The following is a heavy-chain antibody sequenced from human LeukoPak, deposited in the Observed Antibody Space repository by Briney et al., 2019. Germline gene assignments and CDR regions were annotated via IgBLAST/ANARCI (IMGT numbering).Heavy chain of an antibody. CDR1: GFTFSSYG. Sequence: GGSLRLSCAASGFTFSSYGMHWVRQAPGKGLEWVAVIWNDGSNKYYADSVKGRFTISRDNSKNTLYLQMNSLRAEDTAVYYCARIHSLYYYDSSGGYQHPLGYWGQGTLVTVSS. CDR2: IWNDGSNK. D-gene: IGHD3-22*01. CDR3: ARIHSLYYYDSSGGYQHPLGY. V-gene: IGHV3-33*01. J-gene: IGHJ4*02.